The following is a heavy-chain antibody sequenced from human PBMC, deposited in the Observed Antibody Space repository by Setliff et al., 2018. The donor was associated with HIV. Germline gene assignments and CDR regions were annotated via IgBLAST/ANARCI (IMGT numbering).Heavy chain of an antibody. CDR2: IDPNSGGT. V-gene: IGHV1-2*06. CDR3: ASQFGASDSGGYEYEAFAI. CDR1: GFTFTGYY. J-gene: IGHJ3*02. D-gene: IGHD3-22*01. Sequence: ASVKVSCKPSGFTFTGYYLHWVRQAPRQGLEWLGRIDPNSGGTKYAQKFQGRVTMTRDTSITTAYMELSRLRSDDTAVYYCASQFGASDSGGYEYEAFAIWGQGTMVTVSS.